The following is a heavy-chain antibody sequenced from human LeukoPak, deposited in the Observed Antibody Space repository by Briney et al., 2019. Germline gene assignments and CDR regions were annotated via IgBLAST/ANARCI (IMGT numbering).Heavy chain of an antibody. Sequence: GGSLRLSCAASGFTFSSYGMHWVRQAPGKGLEWVAVIWYDGSNKYYADSVKGRFTISRDNSKNTLYLQMNSLRAEDTAVYYCASVAYCGGDCYLAYFDYWGQGTLVTVSS. V-gene: IGHV3-33*01. D-gene: IGHD2-21*02. J-gene: IGHJ4*02. CDR1: GFTFSSYG. CDR3: ASVAYCGGDCYLAYFDY. CDR2: IWYDGSNK.